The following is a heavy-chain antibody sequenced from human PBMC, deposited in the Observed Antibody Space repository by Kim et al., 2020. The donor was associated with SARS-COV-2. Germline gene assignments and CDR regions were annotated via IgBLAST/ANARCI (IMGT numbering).Heavy chain of an antibody. CDR1: GFTFSSYW. V-gene: IGHV3-74*01. D-gene: IGHD1-26*01. CDR3: ARRTLCGIYYYFDH. Sequence: GGSLRLSCAASGFTFSSYWMHWVRQVPGEGLVWVSRINSDGSTTCYADSVKGRFTISRDNAKNTLYLQINSLRADDTAVYYCARRTLCGIYYYFDHLGQG. CDR2: INSDGSTT. J-gene: IGHJ4*02.